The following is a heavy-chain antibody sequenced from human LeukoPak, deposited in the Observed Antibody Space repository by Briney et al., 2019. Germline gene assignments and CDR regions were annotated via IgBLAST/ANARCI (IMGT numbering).Heavy chain of an antibody. CDR1: GVSISSYY. J-gene: IGHJ4*02. V-gene: IGHV4-59*01. CDR2: IYYSGST. Sequence: PSETLSLTCTFSGVSISSYYWTWIRQSPGKGLEWIGYIYYSGSTNYNPSLKSRVTISIDTSKNQFSLKLSSVTAADTAVYYCARARRLRATTGDYFDYWGQGTLVTVSS. CDR3: ARARRLRATTGDYFDY. D-gene: IGHD1-26*01.